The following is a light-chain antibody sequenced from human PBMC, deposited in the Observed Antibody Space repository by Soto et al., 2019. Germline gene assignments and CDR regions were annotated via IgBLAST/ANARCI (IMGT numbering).Light chain of an antibody. CDR2: DAS. CDR1: RSVTVF. V-gene: IGKV3-11*01. J-gene: IGKJ5*01. Sequence: IVLTQSPATLSWSRGGRASLSCRAGRSVTVFLAWYQQKPGQAPRLLIYDASNRATGVPARFSGSGSGTDFTLTITSLEPEDSAVYYCQQRSNWPITFGQGTRLEIK. CDR3: QQRSNWPIT.